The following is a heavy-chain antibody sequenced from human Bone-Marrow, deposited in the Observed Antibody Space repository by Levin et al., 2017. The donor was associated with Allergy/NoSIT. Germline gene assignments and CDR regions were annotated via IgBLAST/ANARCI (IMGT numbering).Heavy chain of an antibody. CDR3: TNINSGRSYGDCFDY. V-gene: IGHV3-7*01. J-gene: IGHJ4*02. CDR2: IKEDGSEK. D-gene: IGHD1-26*01. CDR1: GFTFSKYW. Sequence: PGGSLRLSCAASGFTFSKYWMTWVRQAPGKGLEWVANIKEDGSEKNYVDSVKGRFTISRDNAENSLYLQMNSLRAEHTAVYYCTNINSGRSYGDCFDYWGQGTLVTVSS.